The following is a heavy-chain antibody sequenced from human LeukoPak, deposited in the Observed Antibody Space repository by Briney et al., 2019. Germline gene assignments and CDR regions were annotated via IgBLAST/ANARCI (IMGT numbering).Heavy chain of an antibody. CDR2: ISSTSSYI. Sequence: GGSLRLSCAASGFIFSGYDMNWVRQAPGKGLEWVSSISSTSSYISYADSLKGRFTISRDNAKNSLFLQMNSLRADDTAVYYCTRDTSGHSSRLHYWGQGTLVTVSS. J-gene: IGHJ4*02. D-gene: IGHD3-22*01. V-gene: IGHV3-21*01. CDR1: GFIFSGYD. CDR3: TRDTSGHSSRLHY.